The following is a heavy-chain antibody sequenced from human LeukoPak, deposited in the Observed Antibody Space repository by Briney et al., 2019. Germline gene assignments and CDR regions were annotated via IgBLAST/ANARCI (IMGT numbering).Heavy chain of an antibody. D-gene: IGHD2-2*01. CDR3: ARDSPRYIVVVPAAHKYNWFDP. CDR1: GGSFSGYY. CDR2: INHSGST. J-gene: IGHJ5*02. V-gene: IGHV4-34*01. Sequence: SETLSLTCAVYGGSFSGYYWSWIRQPPGKGLEWIGEINHSGSTNYNPSLKSRVTISVDTSKNQFSLKLSSVTAADTAVYYCARDSPRYIVVVPAAHKYNWFDPWGQGTLVTVSS.